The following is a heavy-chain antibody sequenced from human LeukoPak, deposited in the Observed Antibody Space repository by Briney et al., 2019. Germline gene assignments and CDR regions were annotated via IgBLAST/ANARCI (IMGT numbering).Heavy chain of an antibody. CDR1: GFTFSDYY. CDR3: AGERTLNDILTPYGMDV. J-gene: IGHJ6*02. V-gene: IGHV3-11*01. D-gene: IGHD3-9*01. Sequence: GGSLRLSCAASGFTFSDYYMSWIRQAPGKGLEWVSYISSSGSTIYYADSVKGRLTISRDNAKNSLYLQMNSLRAEDTAVYYCAGERTLNDILTPYGMDVWGQGTTVTVSS. CDR2: ISSSGSTI.